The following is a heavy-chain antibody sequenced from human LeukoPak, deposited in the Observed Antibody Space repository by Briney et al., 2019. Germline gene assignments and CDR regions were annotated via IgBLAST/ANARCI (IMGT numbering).Heavy chain of an antibody. CDR1: GFTFSSYW. Sequence: PGGSLRLSCAASGFTFSSYWMSWVRQAPGKGLEWVANIKQDGSEKYYVDSVKGRFTISRDNAKNSLYLQMNSLRAEDTAVYYCARDSGQLWFGESPLNFDYWGQGTLVTVSS. D-gene: IGHD3-10*01. CDR3: ARDSGQLWFGESPLNFDY. V-gene: IGHV3-7*01. CDR2: IKQDGSEK. J-gene: IGHJ4*02.